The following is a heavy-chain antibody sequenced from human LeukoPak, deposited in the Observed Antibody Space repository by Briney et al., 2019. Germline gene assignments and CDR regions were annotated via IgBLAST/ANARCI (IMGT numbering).Heavy chain of an antibody. V-gene: IGHV3-30*18. Sequence: PGGSLRLSCAASGFTFSRYGMHWVRQAPGKGLEWVAVISYDGNNKYYADSVKGRFTISRDNSKNTLYLQMNSLRPEDTAVFYCAKGLGVGYCGDGSCCVYGMDVWGQGTTVTVSS. CDR1: GFTFSRYG. CDR2: ISYDGNNK. J-gene: IGHJ6*02. CDR3: AKGLGVGYCGDGSCCVYGMDV. D-gene: IGHD2-15*01.